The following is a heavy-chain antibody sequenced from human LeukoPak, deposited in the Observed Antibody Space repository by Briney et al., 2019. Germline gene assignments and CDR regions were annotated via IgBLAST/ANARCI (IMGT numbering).Heavy chain of an antibody. Sequence: GGSLRLSCAASGFTFSSYGMHWVRQAPGKGLEWVAVIWYDGSNKYYADSVKGRFTISRDNSKNTLYLQMNSLRAEDTAVYYCARDGYYYDSSGYRGYYFDYWGQGTLVTVSS. V-gene: IGHV3-30*19. CDR2: IWYDGSNK. CDR1: GFTFSSYG. D-gene: IGHD3-22*01. J-gene: IGHJ4*02. CDR3: ARDGYYYDSSGYRGYYFDY.